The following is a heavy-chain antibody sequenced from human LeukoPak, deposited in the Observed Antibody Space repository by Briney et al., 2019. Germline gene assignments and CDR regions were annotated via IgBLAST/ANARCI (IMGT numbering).Heavy chain of an antibody. Sequence: PGGSLRLSCAASGFTFDDYGMSSVRQAPAKGLEWVSGINWNGGSTGYADSVKGRFTISRDNAKNSLYLQMNSLRAEDTALYYCARTYDSSGLDAFDIWGQGTMVTVSS. J-gene: IGHJ3*02. CDR1: GFTFDDYG. CDR2: INWNGGST. CDR3: ARTYDSSGLDAFDI. V-gene: IGHV3-20*04. D-gene: IGHD3-22*01.